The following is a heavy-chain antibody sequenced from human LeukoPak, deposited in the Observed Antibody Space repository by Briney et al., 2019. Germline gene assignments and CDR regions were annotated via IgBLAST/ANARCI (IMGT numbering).Heavy chain of an antibody. CDR1: GFSFSNYW. J-gene: IGHJ3*02. Sequence: RGSLRLSCAASGFSFSNYWMTWLRQAPGKGLEWVANIRGDESRKYYLDSVTGRFTISRDNAKNSLYLQMNSLRAEDTAVYYCARDANYHVSSDYYDAFDIWGQGTMVTVSS. D-gene: IGHD3-22*01. CDR3: ARDANYHVSSDYYDAFDI. V-gene: IGHV3-7*01. CDR2: IRGDESRK.